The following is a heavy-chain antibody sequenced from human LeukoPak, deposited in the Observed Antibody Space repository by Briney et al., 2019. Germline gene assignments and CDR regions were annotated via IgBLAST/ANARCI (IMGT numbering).Heavy chain of an antibody. CDR3: AKRPGITMIVVVITPFDY. V-gene: IGHV3-23*01. CDR2: ISGSGGST. D-gene: IGHD3-22*01. J-gene: IGHJ4*02. CDR1: GFTFSSYA. Sequence: GGSLRLSCAASGFTFSSYAMSWVRQAPGKGLEWVSAISGSGGSTYYADSVKGRFTISRDNSKNTLYLQMNSLRAEDTAVYYCAKRPGITMIVVVITPFDYWGQGTLVTVSS.